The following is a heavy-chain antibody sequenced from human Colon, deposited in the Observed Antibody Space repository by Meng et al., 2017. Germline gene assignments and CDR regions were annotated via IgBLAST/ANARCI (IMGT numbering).Heavy chain of an antibody. Sequence: QPQLQESGPGLVKPSEALSLTCSVSGGSISTSGYYWGWIRQPPGKGLEWIGSIGHSGFTYYTPSLKSRVTVSIDTSRNQFSLWLTSVTAADTAVYYCVRSSGWVKTGFDPWGQGTLDTVSS. D-gene: IGHD6-19*01. CDR1: GGSISTSGYY. J-gene: IGHJ5*02. CDR2: IGHSGFT. CDR3: VRSSGWVKTGFDP. V-gene: IGHV4-39*01.